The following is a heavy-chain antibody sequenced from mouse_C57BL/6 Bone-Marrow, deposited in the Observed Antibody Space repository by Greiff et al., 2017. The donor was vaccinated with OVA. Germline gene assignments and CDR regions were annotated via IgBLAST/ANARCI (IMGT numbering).Heavy chain of an antibody. V-gene: IGHV1-62-2*01. CDR2: FYPGSGSI. D-gene: IGHD2-4*01. J-gene: IGHJ3*01. CDR1: GYTFTEYT. CDR3: ARHEGGLYDYDGGFAY. Sequence: QVQLQQSGAELVKPGASVKLSCKASGYTFTEYTIHWVKQRSGQGLEWIGWFYPGSGSIKYNEKFQDKATLTADKSSSTVYMELSRLTSEDSAVYFCARHEGGLYDYDGGFAYWGQGTLVTVSA.